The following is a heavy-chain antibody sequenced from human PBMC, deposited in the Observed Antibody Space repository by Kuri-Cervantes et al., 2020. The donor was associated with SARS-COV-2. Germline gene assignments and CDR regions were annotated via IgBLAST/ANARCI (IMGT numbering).Heavy chain of an antibody. CDR1: GDSISSYY. CDR2: IYYSGST. Sequence: GSLRLSCTVSGDSISSYYWSWIRQPPGKGLEWIGYIYYSGSTTYNPSLKSRVTISVDTSKNQFSLELDSVTAADTAVYYCARESNYSHYYGTEVWGQGTTVTVSS. CDR3: ARESNYSHYYGTEV. J-gene: IGHJ6*02. V-gene: IGHV4-59*01.